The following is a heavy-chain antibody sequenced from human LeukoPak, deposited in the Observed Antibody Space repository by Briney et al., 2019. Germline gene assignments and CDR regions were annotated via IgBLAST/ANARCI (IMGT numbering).Heavy chain of an antibody. CDR2: INPNSGGT. V-gene: IGHV1-2*02. Sequence: ASVKVSCKASGYTFTGYYMHWVRQAPGQGLEWMGWINPNSGGTNYAQKFQGRVTMTRDTSISTAYMELSRLRSDDTAVYYCARETHFAHSSSWLEPRFDPWGQGTLLTVSS. CDR1: GYTFTGYY. D-gene: IGHD6-13*01. CDR3: ARETHFAHSSSWLEPRFDP. J-gene: IGHJ5*02.